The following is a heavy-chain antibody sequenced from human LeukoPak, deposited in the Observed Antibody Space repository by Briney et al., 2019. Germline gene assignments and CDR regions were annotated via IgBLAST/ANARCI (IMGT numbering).Heavy chain of an antibody. CDR3: ARGRAAAGDY. CDR2: IKSDGSST. V-gene: IGHV3-74*01. J-gene: IGHJ4*02. CDR1: GFTFSSYR. Sequence: PGGSLRLSCAASGFTFSSYRMYWVRQAPGKGLVWVSRIKSDGSSTSYADSVKGRFTISRDNTKNTLYLQMNSLRAEDTAVYYCARGRAAAGDYWGQGTLVTVSS. D-gene: IGHD6-13*01.